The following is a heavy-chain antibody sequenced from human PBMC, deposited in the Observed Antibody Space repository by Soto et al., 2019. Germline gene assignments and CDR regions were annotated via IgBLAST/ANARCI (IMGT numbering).Heavy chain of an antibody. V-gene: IGHV3-33*01. CDR1: GFTFSTYG. CDR3: ARSVTTGIYRGYLDY. CDR2: IGHDGKNE. D-gene: IGHD4-17*01. J-gene: IGHJ4*02. Sequence: QVQLVESGGGVVQPGRSPRLSCAASGFTFSTYGMQWVRQAPGKGLEWVAVIGHDGKNEYYADSVKGRFTISRDDSKNTLCLQMNSLRAEDTAFYYCARSVTTGIYRGYLDYWGQGILVTVSS.